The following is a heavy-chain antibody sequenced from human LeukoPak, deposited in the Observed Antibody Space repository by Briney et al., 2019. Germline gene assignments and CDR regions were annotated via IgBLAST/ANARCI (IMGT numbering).Heavy chain of an antibody. CDR2: IYTSGST. D-gene: IGHD6-19*01. CDR1: GGSISSYY. CDR3: ARESSSSGWANDAFDI. J-gene: IGHJ3*02. V-gene: IGHV4-4*07. Sequence: SETLSLTCTLSGGSISSYYWSWIRQPAGKGLEWIGRIYTSGSTNYNPSLKSRVTMSVDTSKNQFSLKLSSVTAADTAVYYCARESSSSGWANDAFDIWGQGTMVTVSS.